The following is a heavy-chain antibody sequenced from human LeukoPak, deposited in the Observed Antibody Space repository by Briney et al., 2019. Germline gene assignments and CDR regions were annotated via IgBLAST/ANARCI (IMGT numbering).Heavy chain of an antibody. D-gene: IGHD3-3*01. CDR1: GGSISSYY. V-gene: IGHV4-59*01. J-gene: IGHJ4*02. CDR3: ARSYDFWSGYYDY. CDR2: IYYSGST. Sequence: PSETLSFTCTVSGGSISSYYWSWIRQPPGKGLEWIGYIYYSGSTNYNPSLKSRVTISVDTSKNQFSLKLSSVTAADTAVYYCARSYDFWSGYYDYWGQGTLVTVSS.